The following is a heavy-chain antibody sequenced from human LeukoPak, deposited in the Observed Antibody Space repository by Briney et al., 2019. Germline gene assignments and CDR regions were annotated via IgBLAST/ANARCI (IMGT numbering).Heavy chain of an antibody. Sequence: GGSLRLSYAAAGFTFSSYWMHWVRQAPGKGLVWVSRINSDGSSTSYADSVKGRFTISRDNAKNTLYLQMNSLRAEDTAVYYCARGVRLRTVTIYDYWGQGTLVTVSS. V-gene: IGHV3-74*01. J-gene: IGHJ4*02. D-gene: IGHD4-17*01. CDR1: GFTFSSYW. CDR3: ARGVRLRTVTIYDY. CDR2: INSDGSST.